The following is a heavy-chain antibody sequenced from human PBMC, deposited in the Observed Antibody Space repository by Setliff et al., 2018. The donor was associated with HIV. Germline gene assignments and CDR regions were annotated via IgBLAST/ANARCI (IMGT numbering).Heavy chain of an antibody. CDR1: GLNFNNYW. J-gene: IGHJ4*02. Sequence: ETLSLSCAGSGLNFNNYWMHWVRQAPGKGLVWVSHIKSDGSVIQYADSVKGRFTISRDNAKNTLYLQMNSLRVEDTAAYYCAADRIVLGDYWGQGTLVTVSS. D-gene: IGHD2-15*01. CDR3: AADRIVLGDY. V-gene: IGHV3-74*01. CDR2: IKSDGSVI.